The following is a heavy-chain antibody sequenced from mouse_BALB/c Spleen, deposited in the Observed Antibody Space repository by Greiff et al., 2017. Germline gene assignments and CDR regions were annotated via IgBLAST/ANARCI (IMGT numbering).Heavy chain of an antibody. D-gene: IGHD3-3*01. J-gene: IGHJ1*01. CDR1: GYTFTSYW. CDR3: ARLAGNWYFDV. Sequence: QVQLQQPWAELVKPGASVKLSCKASGYTFTSYWMHWVKQRPGQGLEWIGEINPSNGRTNYNEKFKSKATLTVDKSSSTAYMQLSSLTSEDSAVYYCARLAGNWYFDVWGAGTTVTVSS. CDR2: INPSNGRT. V-gene: IGHV1S81*02.